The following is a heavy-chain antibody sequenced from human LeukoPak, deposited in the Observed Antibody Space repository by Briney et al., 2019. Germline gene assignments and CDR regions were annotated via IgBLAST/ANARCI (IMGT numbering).Heavy chain of an antibody. CDR1: GFTFSSYA. CDR2: ISYDGSNK. J-gene: IGHJ6*03. CDR3: ARDSIYYYYYYMDV. Sequence: GGSLRLSCAASGFTFSSYAMHWVRQAPGKGLERVAVISYDGSNKYYADSVKGRFTISRDNAKNTLYLQMNSLRAEDTAVYYCARDSIYYYYYYMDVWGKGTTVTISS. V-gene: IGHV3-30*04.